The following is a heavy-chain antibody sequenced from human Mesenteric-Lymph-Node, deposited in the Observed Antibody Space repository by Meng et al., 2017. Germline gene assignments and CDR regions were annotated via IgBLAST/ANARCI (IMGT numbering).Heavy chain of an antibody. V-gene: IGHV1-18*01. J-gene: IGHJ4*02. Sequence: VHPGAQVKRPGASVKVSCQASGYTSDGFSLVRQAPGQGLEWIGWIYAYNGVTNYAQKFQGRVTMTTDTSTSTGYMELRGLRSDDTAVYYCATRGNPYLDYWGQGTLVTVSS. CDR1: GYTSDG. CDR2: IYAYNGVT. CDR3: ATRGNPYLDY.